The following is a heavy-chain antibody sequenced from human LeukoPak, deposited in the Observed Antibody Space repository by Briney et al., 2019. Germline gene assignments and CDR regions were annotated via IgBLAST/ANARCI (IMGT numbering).Heavy chain of an antibody. J-gene: IGHJ4*02. CDR2: INHSGRP. CDR1: GGSFSGYY. Sequence: AETPSLTCAVYGGSFSGYYWSWIRQPPGKGLEWIGEINHSGRPNYNPSLKSRVTISVDTSKNQFSLKLSSVTAADTAVYYCARSYYFDCWGQGTLVTVSS. V-gene: IGHV4-34*01. CDR3: ARSYYFDC.